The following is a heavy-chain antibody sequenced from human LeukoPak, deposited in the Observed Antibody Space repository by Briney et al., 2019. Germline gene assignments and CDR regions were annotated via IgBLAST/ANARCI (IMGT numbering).Heavy chain of an antibody. Sequence: ASVKVSCKASGGTFSSYAISWVRQAPGQGLEWMGGIIPIFGTANHAQKFQGRVTITADESTSTAYMELSSLRSEDTAVYYCALSQSRSFDYWGQGTLVTVSS. CDR2: IIPIFGTA. CDR1: GGTFSSYA. D-gene: IGHD2-2*01. CDR3: ALSQSRSFDY. J-gene: IGHJ4*02. V-gene: IGHV1-69*13.